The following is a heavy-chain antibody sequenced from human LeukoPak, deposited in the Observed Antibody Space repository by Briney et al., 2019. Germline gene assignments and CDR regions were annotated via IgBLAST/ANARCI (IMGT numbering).Heavy chain of an antibody. CDR2: INAGNGNT. CDR3: ARGYCTNGVCYLYYYYYGMDV. Sequence: GASVKVSRKASGYTFTSYAMHWVRQAPGQRLERMGWINAGNGNTKYSQKFQGRVTITRDTSASTAYMELSGLRSEDTAVYYCARGYCTNGVCYLYYYYYGMDVWGQGTTATVSS. D-gene: IGHD2-8*01. J-gene: IGHJ6*02. CDR1: GYTFTSYA. V-gene: IGHV1-3*01.